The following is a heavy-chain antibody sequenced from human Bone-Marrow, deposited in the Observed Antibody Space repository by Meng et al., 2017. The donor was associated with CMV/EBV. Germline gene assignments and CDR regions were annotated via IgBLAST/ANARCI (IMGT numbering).Heavy chain of an antibody. D-gene: IGHD1-26*01. CDR3: AREANTAFDI. Sequence: GEYLKISCAASGFSFSNHAMHWVRQAPGKGLEWVAFISYEGRDKFYGDSVKGRFTISRDNSKNTLYLQMNSLRTEDTAAYYCAREANTAFDIWGQGTMVTVSS. CDR2: ISYEGRDK. J-gene: IGHJ3*02. CDR1: GFSFSNHA. V-gene: IGHV3-30*02.